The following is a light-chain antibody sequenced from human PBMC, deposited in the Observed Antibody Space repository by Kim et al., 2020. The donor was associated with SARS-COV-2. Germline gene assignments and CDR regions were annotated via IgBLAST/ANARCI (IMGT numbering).Light chain of an antibody. CDR3: NSLDSSGNHLV. Sequence: AVGQTVRITGQRDSLRSYYASWYQQKPGQAPVLVIYGKNNRPSGIPDRFSGSSSGNIASLTITGAQAEDEADDYCNSLDSSGNHLVFGGGTQLTVL. J-gene: IGLJ2*01. CDR1: SLRSYY. V-gene: IGLV3-19*01. CDR2: GKN.